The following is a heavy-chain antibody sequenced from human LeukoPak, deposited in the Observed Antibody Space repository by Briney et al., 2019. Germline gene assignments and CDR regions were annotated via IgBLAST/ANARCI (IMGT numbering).Heavy chain of an antibody. Sequence: GGSLRLSCAASGFTFSDYYMSWMRQAPGKGLEWVSYISGSGSTTHYADSVKGRFTISRDNAKNSLYLQMNSLRADDTAVYYCARAAVAGVSGWYDPWGQGTLVTVSS. D-gene: IGHD6-19*01. CDR2: ISGSGSTT. CDR1: GFTFSDYY. CDR3: ARAAVAGVSGWYDP. J-gene: IGHJ5*02. V-gene: IGHV3-11*04.